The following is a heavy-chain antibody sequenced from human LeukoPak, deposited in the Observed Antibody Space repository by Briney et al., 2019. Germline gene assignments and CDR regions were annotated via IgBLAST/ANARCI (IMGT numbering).Heavy chain of an antibody. CDR3: ATYEQTTVTTEF. J-gene: IGHJ4*02. Sequence: GGSLRLSCAASGFTFSTYGMIWVRQAPGKGLECVSTIGLSDDSTNYADSVKGRFTVSRDNSRKTLYLQMNSLRVEDTAVYYCATYEQTTVTTEFWGQGTLVSVSS. D-gene: IGHD4-17*01. CDR1: GFTFSTYG. CDR2: IGLSDDST. V-gene: IGHV3-23*01.